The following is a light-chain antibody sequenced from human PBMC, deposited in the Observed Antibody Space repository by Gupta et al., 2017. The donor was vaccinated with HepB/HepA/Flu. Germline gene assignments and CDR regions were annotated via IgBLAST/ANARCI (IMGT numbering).Light chain of an antibody. CDR2: GAS. J-gene: IGKJ5*01. CDR1: QSVSSSY. CDR3: QQYGSSPLT. V-gene: IGKV3-20*01. Sequence: IVLTPSPGTLSLSPGERATLSFRASQSVSSSYLAWYQQKPGQAPRLLIYGASSRATGIPDRFSGSGSGTDFTLTISRLEPEDFAVYYCQQYGSSPLTFGQGTRLEIK.